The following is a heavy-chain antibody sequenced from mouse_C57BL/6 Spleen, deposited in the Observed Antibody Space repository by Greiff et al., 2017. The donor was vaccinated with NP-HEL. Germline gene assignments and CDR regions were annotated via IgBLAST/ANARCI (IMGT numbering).Heavy chain of an antibody. V-gene: IGHV1-18*01. D-gene: IGHD2-3*01. Sequence: EVQLQQSGPDLVKPGASVKIPCKASGYTFTDYNMDWVKQSHGKSLEWIGDINPNNGGTIYNQKFKGKATLTVDKSSSTAYMELRSLTSEDTAVYYCARSGYDPFAYWGQGTLVTVSA. CDR2: INPNNGGT. CDR3: ARSGYDPFAY. J-gene: IGHJ3*01. CDR1: GYTFTDYN.